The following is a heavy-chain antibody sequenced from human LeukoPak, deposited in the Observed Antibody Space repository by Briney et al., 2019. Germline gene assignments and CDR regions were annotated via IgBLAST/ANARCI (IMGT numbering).Heavy chain of an antibody. CDR1: GGSISSGGYY. V-gene: IGHV4-31*03. CDR2: IYYSGST. D-gene: IGHD3-22*01. CDR3: AREAYYYDSSGYYRLGVDY. J-gene: IGHJ4*02. Sequence: SETLSLTCTVSGGSISSGGYYWSWIRQHPGKGLEWIGYIYYSGSTYYNPSLKSRVTISVDTSKNQFSLKLSSVTAADTAVYYCAREAYYYDSSGYYRLGVDYWGQGTLVTVSS.